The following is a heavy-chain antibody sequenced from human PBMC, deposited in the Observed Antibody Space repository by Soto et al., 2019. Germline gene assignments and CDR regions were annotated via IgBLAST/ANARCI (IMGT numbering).Heavy chain of an antibody. CDR1: GYSFTSYW. CDR3: ARLPIVVVPAAMAEDI. CDR2: IYPADSDT. J-gene: IGHJ3*02. V-gene: IGHV5-51*01. Sequence: GESLKISCKGSGYSFTSYWIGWVRQMPGKGLEWMGIIYPADSDTRYSPSFQGQVTISADKSISTAYLQWSSLKASDTAMYYCARLPIVVVPAAMAEDIWGQGTMVTVSS. D-gene: IGHD2-2*01.